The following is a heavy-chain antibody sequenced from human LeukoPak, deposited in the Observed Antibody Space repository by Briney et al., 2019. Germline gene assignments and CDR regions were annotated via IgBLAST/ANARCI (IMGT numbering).Heavy chain of an antibody. CDR2: IYYSGST. CDR1: GGSISSYY. J-gene: IGHJ4*02. CDR3: ARHVRGSYKFFDY. Sequence: SETLSLTCTVSGGSISSYYWSWIRQPPGKGLEWIGYIYYSGSTNYNPSLKSRVTISVDTSKNQFSLKLSSVTAADTAVYYRARHVRGSYKFFDYWGQGTLVTVSS. V-gene: IGHV4-59*08. D-gene: IGHD1-26*01.